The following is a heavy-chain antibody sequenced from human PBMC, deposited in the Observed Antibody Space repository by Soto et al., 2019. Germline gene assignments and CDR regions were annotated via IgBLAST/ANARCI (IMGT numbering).Heavy chain of an antibody. CDR2: IWYDGSNK. CDR1: GFTFSSYG. Sequence: QVQLVESGGGVVQPGRSLRLSCAASGFTFSSYGMHWVRQAPGKGLEWVAVIWYDGSNKYYADSVKGRFTISRDNSKNTLYLQMSSLRAEDTAVYYCARDRAVAGHLDYWGQGTLVTVSS. CDR3: ARDRAVAGHLDY. D-gene: IGHD6-19*01. J-gene: IGHJ4*02. V-gene: IGHV3-33*01.